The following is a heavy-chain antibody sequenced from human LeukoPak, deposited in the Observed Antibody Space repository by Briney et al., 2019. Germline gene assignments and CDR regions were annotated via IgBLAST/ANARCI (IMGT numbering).Heavy chain of an antibody. CDR1: GFAFSKYA. Sequence: PGGSLRLSCSASGFAFSKYAMSWVRQVPGKGLEWVSSLIAAGTTTYYADSVKGRFTISRDNAKNSLYLQMNSLRAEDTAVYYCAELGITMIGGVWGKGTTVTISS. CDR2: LIAAGTTT. J-gene: IGHJ6*04. CDR3: AELGITMIGGV. V-gene: IGHV3-23*01. D-gene: IGHD3-10*02.